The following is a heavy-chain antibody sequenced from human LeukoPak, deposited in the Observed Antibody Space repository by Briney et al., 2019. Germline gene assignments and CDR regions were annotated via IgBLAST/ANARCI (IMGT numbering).Heavy chain of an antibody. Sequence: GGSLRLSCAASGFTFSSYAMSWVRQAPGKGMEWVPAISGSGGSTYYADSVKGRFTISRDNSKNTLYLQMNSLRAEDTAVYYCAKDGGSYGSFDLWGRGTLVTVSS. CDR2: ISGSGGST. J-gene: IGHJ2*01. V-gene: IGHV3-23*01. D-gene: IGHD1-26*01. CDR3: AKDGGSYGSFDL. CDR1: GFTFSSYA.